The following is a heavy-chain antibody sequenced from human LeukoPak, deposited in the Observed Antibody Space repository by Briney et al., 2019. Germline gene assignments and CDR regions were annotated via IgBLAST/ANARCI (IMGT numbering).Heavy chain of an antibody. J-gene: IGHJ6*02. D-gene: IGHD3-22*01. V-gene: IGHV4-59*08. CDR1: GGSISSYY. CDR2: IYYSGST. CDR3: ARSRYYYDSSGYYGNYGMDV. Sequence: PSETLSLTCTVSGGSISSYYWSWIRQPPGKGLEWIGYIYYSGSTNYNPSLKSRVTISVDTSKNQFSLKLSSVTAADTAVYYCARSRYYYDSSGYYGNYGMDVWGQGTTVTVSS.